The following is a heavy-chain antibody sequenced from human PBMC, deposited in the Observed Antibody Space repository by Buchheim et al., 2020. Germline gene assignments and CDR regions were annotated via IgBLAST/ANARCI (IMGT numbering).Heavy chain of an antibody. D-gene: IGHD3-16*02. J-gene: IGHJ4*02. V-gene: IGHV3-30*18. CDR3: AKELVITFGGVIDTTDY. CDR1: GFTFSSYG. Sequence: QVQLVESGGGVVQPGRSLRLSCAASGFTFSSYGMHWVRQAPGKGLEWVAVISYDGSNKYYADSVKGRFTISRDNSKNTLYLQMNSLRAEDTAVYYCAKELVITFGGVIDTTDYWGQGTL. CDR2: ISYDGSNK.